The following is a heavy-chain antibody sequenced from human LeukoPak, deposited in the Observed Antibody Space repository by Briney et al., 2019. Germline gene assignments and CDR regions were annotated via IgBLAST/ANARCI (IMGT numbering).Heavy chain of an antibody. Sequence: PGGSLRLSCAASGFTFSDYYMSWIRQAPEKGLEWLSYISHSGSTIYYADSLKGRFTISRDNAKNSLYLQMNSLRAEDTAVYYCATHCSSTSCYSLYYMDVWGKGTTVTVSS. CDR1: GFTFSDYY. CDR3: ATHCSSTSCYSLYYMDV. V-gene: IGHV3-11*04. J-gene: IGHJ6*03. D-gene: IGHD2-2*02. CDR2: ISHSGSTI.